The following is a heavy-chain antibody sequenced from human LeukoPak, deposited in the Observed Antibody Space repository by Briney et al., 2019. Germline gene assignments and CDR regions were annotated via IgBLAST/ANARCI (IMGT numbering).Heavy chain of an antibody. J-gene: IGHJ4*02. CDR3: ARASGAGGMLYGPDY. CDR1: GYTFSSYY. CDR2: INPSGGST. Sequence: ASVKVSCKASGYTFSSYYMHWVRQAPGQGLEWMGIINPSGGSTSYAQKFQGRVTMTRDTSTSTDYMELSSLRSEDTAVYYCARASGAGGMLYGPDYWGQGTLVTVSS. V-gene: IGHV1-46*01. D-gene: IGHD2-8*01.